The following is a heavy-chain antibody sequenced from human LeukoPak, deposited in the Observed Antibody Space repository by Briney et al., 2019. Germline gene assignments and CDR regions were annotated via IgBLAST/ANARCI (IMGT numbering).Heavy chain of an antibody. CDR2: INPNSGGI. Sequence: ASVKVSCKASGYTFTGYYMHWVRQAPGQGLEWMGWINPNSGGINYSQKFQGRVTMTRDTSISTAYMELSRLRSDDTAAYYCARQTSTLLIVYSYYSKDVWGKGTTVTISS. V-gene: IGHV1-2*02. CDR3: ARQTSTLLIVYSYYSKDV. D-gene: IGHD2-21*01. CDR1: GYTFTGYY. J-gene: IGHJ6*03.